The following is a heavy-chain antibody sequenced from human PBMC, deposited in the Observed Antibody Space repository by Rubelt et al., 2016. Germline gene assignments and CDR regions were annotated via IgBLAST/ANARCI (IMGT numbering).Heavy chain of an antibody. CDR1: GYTLTELS. Sequence: QVQLVQSGAEVKKPGASVKVSCKVSGYTLTELSMHWVRQAPGKGLEWMGGLDPEDGETIYAQKSQGRVTRTEDKSTDTAYMELSSLSAEDTAVYYCATALAGGYFDLWGRGTLVTVSS. V-gene: IGHV1-24*01. D-gene: IGHD1-1*01. CDR2: LDPEDGET. CDR3: ATALAGGYFDL. J-gene: IGHJ2*01.